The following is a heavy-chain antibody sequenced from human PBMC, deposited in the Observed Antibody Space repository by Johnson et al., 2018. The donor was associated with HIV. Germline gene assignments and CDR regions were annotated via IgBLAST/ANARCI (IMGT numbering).Heavy chain of an antibody. J-gene: IGHJ3*02. V-gene: IGHV3-66*03. Sequence: EVQLVESGGGLIQPGGSLRLSCAASGFIVSTNYMNWVRQAPGKGLEWVSLIYSDGSTYFADSVKGRFIISRDNSKNTLYLQMYSLATEDTAVYYCGSHPNDFWSGFYTDDVFDIWGQGTMVTVSS. D-gene: IGHD3-3*01. CDR2: IYSDGST. CDR3: GSHPNDFWSGFYTDDVFDI. CDR1: GFIVSTNY.